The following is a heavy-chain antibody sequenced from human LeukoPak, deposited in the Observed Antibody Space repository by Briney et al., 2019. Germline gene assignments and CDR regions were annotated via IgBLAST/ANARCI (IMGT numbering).Heavy chain of an antibody. CDR3: ARLSSSWDYYYYYMDV. Sequence: PSETLSLTCTVSGGSISSYYWSWIRQPPGKGLEWIGYIYYSGSTNYNPSLKSRVTISVDTSKNQFSLKLRSVTAADTAVYYCARLSSSWDYYYYYMDVWGKGTTVTVSS. D-gene: IGHD6-13*01. J-gene: IGHJ6*03. CDR2: IYYSGST. V-gene: IGHV4-59*01. CDR1: GGSISSYY.